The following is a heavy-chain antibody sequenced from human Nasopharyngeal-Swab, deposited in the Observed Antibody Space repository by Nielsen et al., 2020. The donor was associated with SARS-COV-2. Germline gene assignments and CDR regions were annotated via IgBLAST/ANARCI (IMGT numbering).Heavy chain of an antibody. CDR3: VRDGLNYDY. V-gene: IGHV3-64D*08. Sequence: GGSLRLSCSASGFTFSNYGMHWVRQAPGKGLEFVSAFFGLGDEKYYAESVRGRFTISRDNSRGTVYLQMSALRPEDTAVYYCVRDGLNYDYWGQGTQVIVSS. CDR2: FFGLGDEK. J-gene: IGHJ4*02. CDR1: GFTFSNYG. D-gene: IGHD5-24*01.